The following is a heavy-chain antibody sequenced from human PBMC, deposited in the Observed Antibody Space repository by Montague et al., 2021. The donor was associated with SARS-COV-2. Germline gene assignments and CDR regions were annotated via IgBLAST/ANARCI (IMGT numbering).Heavy chain of an antibody. Sequence: SETLSLTCTVSGGSLTSYGYYWAWIRQPPGKGLEWIGSIYYSGSTYYNPSLKSRVTISVDTSKNQFSLKLNSVTAADTAVYYCVRTTPYDVLTGFPSYYFDYWGQGTLVTVSS. D-gene: IGHD3-9*01. CDR3: VRTTPYDVLTGFPSYYFDY. CDR1: GGSLTSYGYY. V-gene: IGHV4-39*01. CDR2: IYYSGST. J-gene: IGHJ4*02.